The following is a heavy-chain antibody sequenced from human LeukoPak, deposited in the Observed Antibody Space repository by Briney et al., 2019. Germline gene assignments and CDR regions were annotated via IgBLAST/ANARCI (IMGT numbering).Heavy chain of an antibody. CDR1: GFTVSRNY. V-gene: IGHV3-66*02. J-gene: IGHJ4*02. CDR2: IHRGGNT. D-gene: IGHD6-19*01. CDR3: AMGEGAVAGSFDY. Sequence: GESLRLSCAASGFTVSRNYMGWVRQAPGKGLEWVSVIHRGGNTYYADSVKGRFTISRDNSKNALYLQMNSLRPEDTAVYYCAMGEGAVAGSFDYWGQGTLVTVSS.